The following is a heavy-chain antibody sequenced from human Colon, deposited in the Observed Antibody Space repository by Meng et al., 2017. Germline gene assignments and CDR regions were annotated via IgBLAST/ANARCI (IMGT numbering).Heavy chain of an antibody. J-gene: IGHJ6*02. CDR1: GFTFSDYY. V-gene: IGHV3-72*01. Sequence: GESLKISCVGSGFTFSDYYIDWVRQAPGKGLEWVGSSSNKVNSYTKEYDASVKGRFTISRDESGNSLYLPLNSLKTEDSAVYYCTRGGGGTAGLGASLYFHPMDLWGQGTTVTVSS. CDR2: SSNKVNSYTK. CDR3: TRGGGGTAGLGASLYFHPMDL. D-gene: IGHD2/OR15-2a*01.